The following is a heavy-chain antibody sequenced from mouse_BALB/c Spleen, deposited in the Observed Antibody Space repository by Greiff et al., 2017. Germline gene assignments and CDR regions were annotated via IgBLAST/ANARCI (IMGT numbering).Heavy chain of an antibody. CDR3: VRDYGYEGYFDY. CDR2: IRSKSNNYAT. V-gene: IGHV10-1*02. Sequence: EVKLVESGGGLVQPKGSLKLSCAASGFTFNTYAMNWVRQAPGKGLEWVARIRSKSNNYATYYADSVKDRFTISRDDSQSMLYLQMNNLKTEDTAMYYCVRDYGYEGYFDYWGQGTTLTVSS. D-gene: IGHD2-2*01. CDR1: GFTFNTYA. J-gene: IGHJ2*01.